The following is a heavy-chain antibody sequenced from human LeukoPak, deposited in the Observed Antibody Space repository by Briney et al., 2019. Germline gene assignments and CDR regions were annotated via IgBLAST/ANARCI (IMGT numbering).Heavy chain of an antibody. D-gene: IGHD2-21*01. J-gene: IGHJ5*02. V-gene: IGHV1-8*01. CDR3: ARDYGGNSGWFDP. CDR2: MNPSSGNT. CDR1: GYTFTSYD. Sequence: ASVKVSCKASGYTFTSYDLNWVRQATGQGPEWIGWMNPSSGNTGYAQKFQGRVTLTRSTSISTAYMELRSLTSEDTAVYYCARDYGGNSGWFDPWGQGTLVTVSS.